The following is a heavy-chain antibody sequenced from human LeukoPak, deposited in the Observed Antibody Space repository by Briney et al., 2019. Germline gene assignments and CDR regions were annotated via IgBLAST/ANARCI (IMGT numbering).Heavy chain of an antibody. Sequence: GGSLRLSCAASGFTFSSYEMNWVRQAPGKGLEWVSYISSSGSTIYYADSMKGRITISRDNAKNLLYLQMNSLRAEDTAVYYCARDEYGDNADWGQGTLVTVSS. V-gene: IGHV3-48*03. CDR3: ARDEYGDNAD. J-gene: IGHJ4*02. CDR2: ISSSGSTI. CDR1: GFTFSSYE. D-gene: IGHD4-17*01.